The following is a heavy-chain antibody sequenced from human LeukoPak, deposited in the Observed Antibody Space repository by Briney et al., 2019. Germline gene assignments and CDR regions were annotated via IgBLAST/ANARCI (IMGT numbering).Heavy chain of an antibody. CDR3: ARAGKWLLPPDY. V-gene: IGHV1-2*06. D-gene: IGHD3-22*01. CDR2: INPNSGGT. J-gene: IGHJ4*02. CDR1: GYTFTGYY. Sequence: ALVKVSCKASGYTFTGYYMHWVRQAPGQGLEWMGRINPNSGGTNYAQKFQGRVTMTRDTSISTAYMELSGLRSDDTAVYYCARAGKWLLPPDYWGQGTLVTVSS.